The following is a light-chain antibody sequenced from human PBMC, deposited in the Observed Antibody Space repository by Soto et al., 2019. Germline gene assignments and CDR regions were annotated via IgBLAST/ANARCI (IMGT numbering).Light chain of an antibody. J-gene: IGKJ1*01. V-gene: IGKV1-39*01. CDR2: AAS. CDR3: QQSYSTPST. Sequence: DIQMTHSPSSLSASVGDRVTITCRASQSISSYLNLYQQKPGKAPKLLIYAASSLQSGVPSRFSGSGSGTDFTLTISSLQPEDFATYYCQQSYSTPSTFGQGTKVDIK. CDR1: QSISSY.